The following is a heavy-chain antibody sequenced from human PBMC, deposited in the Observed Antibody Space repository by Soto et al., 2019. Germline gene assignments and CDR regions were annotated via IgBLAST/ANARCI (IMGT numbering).Heavy chain of an antibody. Sequence: EVQLVESGGGLVKPGESLRLSCVASGFPFTTVWMNWVRQAPGKGPEWLGSVKTKAEGATTDYAAPAKGRFTILIDDSINTVYLQMTSLRIEDTALYYCTSRIRTTNDNWGQGTLVTVSS. V-gene: IGHV3-15*07. CDR1: GFPFTTVW. CDR2: VKTKAEGATT. CDR3: TSRIRTTNDN. D-gene: IGHD1-1*01. J-gene: IGHJ4*02.